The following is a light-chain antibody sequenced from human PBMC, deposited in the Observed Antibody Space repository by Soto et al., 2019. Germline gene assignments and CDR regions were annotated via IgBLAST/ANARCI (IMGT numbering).Light chain of an antibody. V-gene: IGLV1-40*01. J-gene: IGLJ3*02. CDR2: SNI. Sequence: QSVLTQPPSMSGAPGQRVTISCTGSSSDIGAGYDVHWYQQFPGTAPKLLIYSNINRPSGVPDRFSGSKSGTSASLAITGLQAEDEADYYCQSYDSSLGGSKGVFGGGNKVTVL. CDR1: SSDIGAGYD. CDR3: QSYDSSLGGSKGV.